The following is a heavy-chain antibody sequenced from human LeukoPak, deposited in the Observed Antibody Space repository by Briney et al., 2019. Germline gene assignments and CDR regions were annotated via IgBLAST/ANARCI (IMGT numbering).Heavy chain of an antibody. D-gene: IGHD3-9*01. CDR3: ARELTLNYYYYMDV. Sequence: GGSLRPSCAASGFTFSSYWMSWVRQAPGKGLEWVANIKQDGSEKYYVDSVKGRFTISRGNAKNSLYLQMNTLRAEDTAVYYCARELTLNYYYYMDVWGKGTTVTVSS. CDR1: GFTFSSYW. V-gene: IGHV3-7*01. J-gene: IGHJ6*03. CDR2: IKQDGSEK.